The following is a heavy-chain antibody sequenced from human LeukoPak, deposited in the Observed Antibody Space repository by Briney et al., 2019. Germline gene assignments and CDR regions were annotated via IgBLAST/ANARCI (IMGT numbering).Heavy chain of an antibody. V-gene: IGHV4-59*01. Sequence: SETLSLTCTISGGSISTPYYWSWIRQPPGKGLEWIGYIYYSGSTKYNPSLKSRVTISVDTSKNQFSLRLSSVTAADTAVYYCARDWGVSARPGYMDVWGKGTTVTVSS. J-gene: IGHJ6*03. CDR2: IYYSGST. CDR1: GGSISTPYY. CDR3: ARDWGVSARPGYMDV. D-gene: IGHD6-6*01.